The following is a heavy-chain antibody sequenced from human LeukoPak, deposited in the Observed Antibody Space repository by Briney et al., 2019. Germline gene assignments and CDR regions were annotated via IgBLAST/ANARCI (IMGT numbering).Heavy chain of an antibody. CDR1: GYSISSGYY. J-gene: IGHJ4*01. CDR3: ARSPRIVGATSPQVANDY. CDR2: IYHSGST. Sequence: SETLSLTCTVSGYSISSGYYWGWIRQPPGKGLEWIGSIYHSGSTYYNPSLKSRVTISVDTSKNQFSLELSSVTAADTAVYYCARSPRIVGATSPQVANDYWGQEPWSPSPQ. V-gene: IGHV4-38-2*02. D-gene: IGHD1-26*01.